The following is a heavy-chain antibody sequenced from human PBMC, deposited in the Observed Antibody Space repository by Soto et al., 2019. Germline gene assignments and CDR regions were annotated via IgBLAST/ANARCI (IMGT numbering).Heavy chain of an antibody. J-gene: IGHJ4*02. CDR1: GYDFIGYD. V-gene: IGHV1-8*02. Sequence: GASVKVSCKPSGYDFIGYDIHWVRQATGQGLEWMGWMNPNSGNTGYAQKFQGRVTMTRKTSINTAYMELSSLRSEDTAVYYCARWPSRHYYYDSSGYYQGYYVDYWGQGTLVTV. CDR2: MNPNSGNT. D-gene: IGHD3-22*01. CDR3: ARWPSRHYYYDSSGYYQGYYVDY.